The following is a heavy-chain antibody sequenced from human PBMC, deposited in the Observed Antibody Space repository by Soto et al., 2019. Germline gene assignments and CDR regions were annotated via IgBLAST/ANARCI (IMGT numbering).Heavy chain of an antibody. CDR3: ARGGNWFEP. V-gene: IGHV3-7*05. J-gene: IGHJ5*02. CDR2: ISQGGSDT. CDR1: GFTFNNYA. Sequence: PGGSLRLSCAASGFTFNNYAMTWVRQAPGKGLEWVSNISQGGSDTYYVDSVQGRFTISRDNDKNSLYLQMNSLRAEDTAVYYCARGGNWFEPWGQGTLVTVSS. D-gene: IGHD3-10*01.